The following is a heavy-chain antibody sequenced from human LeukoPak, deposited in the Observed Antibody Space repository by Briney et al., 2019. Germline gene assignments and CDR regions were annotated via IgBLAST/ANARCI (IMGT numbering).Heavy chain of an antibody. D-gene: IGHD4-17*01. CDR1: GFTFSSYR. J-gene: IGHJ4*02. CDR2: ISSSSSYI. CDR3: ARDLSRYGDYIDY. Sequence: PVGSLRLFSAASGFTFSSYRMNWVRQAPGKRLEWVSSISSSSSYIYYADSVKGRFTISRDNAKNSLYLQMNSLRAEDTAVYYCARDLSRYGDYIDYWGQGTLVTVSS. V-gene: IGHV3-21*01.